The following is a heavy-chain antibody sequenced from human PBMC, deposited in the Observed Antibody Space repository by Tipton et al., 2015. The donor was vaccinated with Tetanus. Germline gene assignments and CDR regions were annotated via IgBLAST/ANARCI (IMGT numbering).Heavy chain of an antibody. CDR1: GFTFSNHG. CDR3: ARGLVVAYFDY. D-gene: IGHD2-15*01. Sequence: SLRLSCAASGFTFSNHGMHWVRQAPGKGLEWVAVISHDGGNKYYADSVKGRFIISRDNSKNTLYLQMNSLRAEDTAVYYCARGLVVAYFDYWGQGTLVTVSS. V-gene: IGHV3-30*03. CDR2: ISHDGGNK. J-gene: IGHJ4*02.